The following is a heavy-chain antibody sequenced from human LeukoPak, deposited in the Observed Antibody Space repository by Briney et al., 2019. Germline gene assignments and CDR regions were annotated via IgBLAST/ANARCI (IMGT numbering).Heavy chain of an antibody. V-gene: IGHV4-59*01. CDR3: ARAPVLWFGESRKYYFDY. J-gene: IGHJ4*02. Sequence: SETLSLTCTVSGGSISSYYWSWIRQPPGKGLDWNGYIYYSGSTNYNPSLKSRVTISVDTSKNQFSLKLSSVTAADTAVYYCARAPVLWFGESRKYYFDYWGQGTLVTVSS. CDR2: IYYSGST. D-gene: IGHD3-10*01. CDR1: GGSISSYY.